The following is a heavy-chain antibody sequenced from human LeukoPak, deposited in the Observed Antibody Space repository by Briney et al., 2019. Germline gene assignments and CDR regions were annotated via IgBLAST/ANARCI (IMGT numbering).Heavy chain of an antibody. CDR1: GFTFSSYE. CDR2: ISSSGSTI. Sequence: PGGSLRLSCAASGFTFSSYEMNWVRQAPGKGLEWVSYISSSGSTIYYADSVKGRFTISRDNAKNSLYLQMNSLRVEDTAVYYCARAPGSYGVRWDQGTLVTVSS. J-gene: IGHJ4*02. D-gene: IGHD4-17*01. V-gene: IGHV3-48*03. CDR3: ARAPGSYGVR.